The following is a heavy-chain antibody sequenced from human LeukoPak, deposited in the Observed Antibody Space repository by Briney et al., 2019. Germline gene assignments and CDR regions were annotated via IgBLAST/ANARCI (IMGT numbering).Heavy chain of an antibody. CDR2: IIPIFGTA. J-gene: IGHJ6*03. CDR1: GGTFSSYA. CDR3: ARELKQQLGKLPVYYYYMDV. Sequence: GSSVKVSCKASGGTFSSYAISWVRQAPGQGLEWMGGIIPIFGTANHAQKFQGRVTITADESTSTAYMELSSLRSEDTAVYYCARELKQQLGKLPVYYYYMDVWGKGTTVTVSS. D-gene: IGHD6-13*01. V-gene: IGHV1-69*01.